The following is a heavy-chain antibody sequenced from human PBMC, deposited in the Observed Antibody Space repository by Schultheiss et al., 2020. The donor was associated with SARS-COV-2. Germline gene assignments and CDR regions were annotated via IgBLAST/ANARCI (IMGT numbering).Heavy chain of an antibody. Sequence: GGSLRLSCAASGFTFSNYSMHWVRQAPGKGLEYVSAISSNGGSTYYADSVKGRLTLSRDNSKNTLYLQMGRLRVEDMAVYYCARDRGGNSQALIDYWGQGTLVTVSS. CDR1: GFTFSNYS. V-gene: IGHV3-64*02. J-gene: IGHJ4*02. CDR3: ARDRGGNSQALIDY. CDR2: ISSNGGST. D-gene: IGHD4-23*01.